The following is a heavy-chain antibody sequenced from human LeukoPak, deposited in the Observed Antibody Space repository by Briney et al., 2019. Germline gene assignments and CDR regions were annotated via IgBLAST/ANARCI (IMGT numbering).Heavy chain of an antibody. V-gene: IGHV3-30*02. CDR1: GFTFSSYG. CDR3: AKDAGYNSSWLTVCGAFDI. CDR2: IRYYGSNK. J-gene: IGHJ3*02. D-gene: IGHD6-13*01. Sequence: PGGSLRLSCAASGFTFSSYGVHWVRQAPGKGLGWVAFIRYYGSNKYYPASVTGRFNLFRENSKNTLYLQMNSLRAEDTAVYCCAKDAGYNSSWLTVCGAFDIWGQGTMVTVSS.